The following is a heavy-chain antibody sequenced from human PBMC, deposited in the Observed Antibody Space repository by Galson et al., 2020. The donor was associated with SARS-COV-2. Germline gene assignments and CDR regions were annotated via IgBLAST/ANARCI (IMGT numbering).Heavy chain of an antibody. J-gene: IGHJ4*02. CDR1: GYTLTELS. D-gene: IGHD3-22*01. V-gene: IGHV1-24*01. CDR3: ATGYYDSSGSAPKYYFDY. Sequence: ASVKVSCKVSGYTLTELSMHWVRQAPGKGLEWMGGFDPEDGETIYAQKFQGRVTMTEDTSTDTAYMELSSLRSEDTAVYYCATGYYDSSGSAPKYYFDYWGQGTLVTVSS. CDR2: FDPEDGET.